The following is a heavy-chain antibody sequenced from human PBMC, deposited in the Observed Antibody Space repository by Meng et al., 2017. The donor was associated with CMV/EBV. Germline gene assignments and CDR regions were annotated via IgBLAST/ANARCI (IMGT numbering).Heavy chain of an antibody. V-gene: IGHV4-4*07. Sequence: QVPLEEAGPGLVKPSETLSLTCTFSGGSISSYYWSWIRQPAGKGLEWIGRIYTSGSTNYNPSLKSRVTMSVDTSKNQFSLKLSSVTAADTAVYYCARDLMNCSSTSCANWFDPWGQGTLVTVSS. J-gene: IGHJ5*02. D-gene: IGHD2-2*01. CDR2: IYTSGST. CDR3: ARDLMNCSSTSCANWFDP. CDR1: GGSISSYY.